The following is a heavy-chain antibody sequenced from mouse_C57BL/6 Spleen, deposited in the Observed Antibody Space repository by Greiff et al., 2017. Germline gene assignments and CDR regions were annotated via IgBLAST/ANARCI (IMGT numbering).Heavy chain of an antibody. CDR2: IYPGDGDT. CDR3: ARNSNGGAMDY. CDR1: GYAFSSSW. V-gene: IGHV1-82*01. Sequence: QVQLQQSGPELVKPGASVKISCKASGYAFSSSWMNWVKQRPGKGLEWIGRIYPGDGDTNYNEKFKSKATLTVDKSSSTAYMQLSSLTSEDSAVYYCARNSNGGAMDYWGQGTSVTVSS. J-gene: IGHJ4*01.